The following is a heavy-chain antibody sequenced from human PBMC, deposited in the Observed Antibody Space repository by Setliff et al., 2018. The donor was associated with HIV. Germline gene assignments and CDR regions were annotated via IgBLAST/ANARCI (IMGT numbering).Heavy chain of an antibody. Sequence: ASVKVSCKVSGYTLTELSMHWVRQAPGKGLEWMGGFDPEDGEVVYAQKFEGRVTMTEDTSTDTAYMELSSLRSEETAVYYCASARIPTGGTSTSLDYWGQGALVTVSS. V-gene: IGHV1-24*01. CDR2: FDPEDGEV. CDR1: GYTLTELS. J-gene: IGHJ4*02. CDR3: ASARIPTGGTSTSLDY. D-gene: IGHD1-1*01.